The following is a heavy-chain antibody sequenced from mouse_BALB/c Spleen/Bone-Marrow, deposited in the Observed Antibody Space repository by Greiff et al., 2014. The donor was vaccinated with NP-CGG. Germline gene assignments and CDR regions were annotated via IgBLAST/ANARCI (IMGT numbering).Heavy chain of an antibody. CDR2: ISDGGIYA. D-gene: IGHD1-1*02. J-gene: IGHJ4*01. V-gene: IGHV5-4*02. CDR3: ARSGEKYGALDY. CDR1: GFAFSDYY. Sequence: EVHLVESGGGLVKPGGSLKLSCTASGFAFSDYYMYWVRQTPEKRLEWVATISDGGIYAYYPDSVKGRFTISRDNAKNNLYLQMSSLKSEDTAMYYCARSGEKYGALDYSGQGTSVTVSS.